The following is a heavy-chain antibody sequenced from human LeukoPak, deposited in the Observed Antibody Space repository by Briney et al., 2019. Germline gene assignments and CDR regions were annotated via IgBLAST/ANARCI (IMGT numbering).Heavy chain of an antibody. CDR2: IYYSGST. V-gene: IGHV4-59*01. CDR3: ARVVTMPPFYSYYGMDV. CDR1: GGSISSYY. J-gene: IGHJ6*02. D-gene: IGHD3-10*01. Sequence: SETLSLTCTVSGGSISSYYWSWIRQPPGKGLEWIGYIYYSGSTNYNPSLKSRVTISVDTSKNQLSLKLSSVTAADTAVYYCARVVTMPPFYSYYGMDVWGQGTTVTVSS.